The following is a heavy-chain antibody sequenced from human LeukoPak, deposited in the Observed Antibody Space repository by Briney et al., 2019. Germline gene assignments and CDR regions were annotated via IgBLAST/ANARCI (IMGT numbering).Heavy chain of an antibody. V-gene: IGHV3-21*01. CDR1: GFTFSSYS. CDR3: TRDLASQPDY. D-gene: IGHD1-1*01. CDR2: ISSNSFHI. Sequence: GGSLRLSCAASGFTFSSYSMNWVRQAPGKGLEWVSSISSNSFHIFYADSVKGRFTISRDNAKNSLYLQMDSLRAEDTAVYYCTRDLASQPDYWGQGGLATVSS. J-gene: IGHJ4*02.